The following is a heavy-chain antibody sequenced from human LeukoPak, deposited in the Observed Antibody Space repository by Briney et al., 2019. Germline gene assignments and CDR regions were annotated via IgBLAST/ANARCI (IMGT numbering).Heavy chain of an antibody. J-gene: IGHJ4*02. CDR1: GLTFDDYA. CDR2: ISWNSRSI. V-gene: IGHV3-9*01. D-gene: IGHD4-17*01. Sequence: GRSLRLSCAASGLTFDDYAMHWVRQAPGKGLEWVSGISWNSRSIGYADSAKGRFTISRDNAKNSLYLQMNSLRAEDTALYYCAKDMGAYGDYIGFDYWGQGTLVTVSS. CDR3: AKDMGAYGDYIGFDY.